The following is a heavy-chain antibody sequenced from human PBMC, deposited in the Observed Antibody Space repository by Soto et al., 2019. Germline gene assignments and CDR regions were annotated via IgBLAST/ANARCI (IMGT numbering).Heavy chain of an antibody. V-gene: IGHV1-18*01. D-gene: IGHD3-10*01. J-gene: IGHJ6*03. Sequence: VSVKVSCKASGYTFTSYGISWVRQAPGQGLEWMGWISAYNGNTNYAQKLQGRVTMTTDTSTSTAYMELRSLRSDDTAVYYCARDMAQELWFGEGFDYYYYYMDVWGKGTTVTVSS. CDR1: GYTFTSYG. CDR2: ISAYNGNT. CDR3: ARDMAQELWFGEGFDYYYYYMDV.